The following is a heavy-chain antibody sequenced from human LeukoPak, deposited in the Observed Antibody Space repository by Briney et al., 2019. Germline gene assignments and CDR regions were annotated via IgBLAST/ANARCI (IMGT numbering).Heavy chain of an antibody. CDR3: ARWASTGYSYGHFDY. Sequence: SVKVSCKASGGTFSSYAISWVRQAPGQGLEWMGRIIPIFGIANYAQKFQGRVTITADKSTSTAYMELSSLRSEDTAVCYCARWASTGYSYGHFDYWGQGTLVTVSS. V-gene: IGHV1-69*04. D-gene: IGHD5-18*01. CDR1: GGTFSSYA. CDR2: IIPIFGIA. J-gene: IGHJ4*02.